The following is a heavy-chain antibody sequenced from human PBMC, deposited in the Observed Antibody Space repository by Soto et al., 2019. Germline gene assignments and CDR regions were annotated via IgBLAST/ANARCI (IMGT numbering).Heavy chain of an antibody. V-gene: IGHV4-59*08. J-gene: IGHJ6*03. CDR2: IYYSGST. CDR3: ARAGDDYGDYGQVYYYYYYMDV. CDR1: GGSISSYY. D-gene: IGHD4-17*01. Sequence: SETLSLTCTVSGGSISSYYWSWIRQPTGKGLEWIGYIYYSGSTNYNPSLKSRVTISVDTSKNQFSLKLSSVTAADTAVYYCARAGDDYGDYGQVYYYYYYMDVWGKGTTVTVSS.